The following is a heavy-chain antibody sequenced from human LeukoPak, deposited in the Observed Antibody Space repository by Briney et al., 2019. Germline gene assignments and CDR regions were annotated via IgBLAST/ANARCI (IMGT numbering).Heavy chain of an antibody. CDR2: IYYSGST. D-gene: IGHD3-22*01. Sequence: PSETLSLTCTVSGGSISSGGYYWSWIRQHPGKGLEWIGYIYYSGSTYYNPSLKSRVTISVDTSKNQLSLKLSSVTASDTAMYYCASYDSSGSLSDYWGQGTLVTVSS. V-gene: IGHV4-31*03. CDR3: ASYDSSGSLSDY. CDR1: GGSISSGGYY. J-gene: IGHJ4*02.